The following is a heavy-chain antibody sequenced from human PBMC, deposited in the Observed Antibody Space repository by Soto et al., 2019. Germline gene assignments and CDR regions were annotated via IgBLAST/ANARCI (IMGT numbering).Heavy chain of an antibody. CDR2: ISGSGGST. J-gene: IGHJ4*02. Sequence: EVQLLESGGGLVQPGGSLRLSCAASGFTFSSYAMSWVRQAPGKGLEWVSAISGSGGSTYYADSVKGRFTISRDNSKNTLYLQMNSLRAEDKAVYYCAKDPTPYYYDSSGNDYWGQGTLVTVSS. CDR3: AKDPTPYYYDSSGNDY. D-gene: IGHD3-22*01. CDR1: GFTFSSYA. V-gene: IGHV3-23*01.